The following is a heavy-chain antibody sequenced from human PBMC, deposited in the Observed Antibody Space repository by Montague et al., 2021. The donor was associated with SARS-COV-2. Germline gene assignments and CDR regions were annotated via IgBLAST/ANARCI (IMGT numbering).Heavy chain of an antibody. J-gene: IGHJ4*02. D-gene: IGHD5-24*01. CDR2: ISYDGSNK. Sequence: SLRLSCAVSGFTFSSYAMHWVRQAPGKGLEWVAVISYDGSNKYYADSVKGRFTISRDNSKNTLYLQMNSLRAEDTAVYYCARGDGYNSPFDYWGQGTLVTVSS. V-gene: IGHV3-30*04. CDR3: ARGDGYNSPFDY. CDR1: GFTFSSYA.